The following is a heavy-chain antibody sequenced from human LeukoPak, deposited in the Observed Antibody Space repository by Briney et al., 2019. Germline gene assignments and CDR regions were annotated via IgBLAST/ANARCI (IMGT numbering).Heavy chain of an antibody. Sequence: PSETLSLTCTVSDGSISYYYWSWIRQPAGKGLEWIGRIYVGGSTNYSPSLKSRVSLSLDKSKNQLSLKLISVSAADTAVYYCARWHMNSQDVWGRGTAVTVS. CDR3: ARWHMNSQDV. J-gene: IGHJ6*02. CDR1: DGSISYYY. CDR2: IYVGGST. V-gene: IGHV4-4*07. D-gene: IGHD4-23*01.